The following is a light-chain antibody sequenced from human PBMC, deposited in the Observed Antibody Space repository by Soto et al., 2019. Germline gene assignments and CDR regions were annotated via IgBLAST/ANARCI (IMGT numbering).Light chain of an antibody. V-gene: IGKV1-5*01. CDR1: QSITYW. J-gene: IGKJ2*02. Sequence: DIQMTQSPSSLSASVGDRVTITCRASQSITYWLAWYQQKPGRAPKLLIYDVFNLQSGVPSRFSGSGSGTEFTLNTSSLQPDDTATYYCQQYASFSCTFGQGTKLEIK. CDR3: QQYASFSCT. CDR2: DVF.